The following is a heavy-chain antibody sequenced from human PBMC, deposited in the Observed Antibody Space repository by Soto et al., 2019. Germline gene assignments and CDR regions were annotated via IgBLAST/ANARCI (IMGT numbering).Heavy chain of an antibody. Sequence: GGSLRLSCAASGFTFNSYSMNWVRQAPGKGLQWVSSISSGNSFIYYADSVKGRFTISRDNANNSLYLQMNTLRAEDTSVYYSARVITMVRGVIITWPLDEWGQGTLV. V-gene: IGHV3-21*01. D-gene: IGHD3-10*01. CDR2: ISSGNSFI. CDR3: ARVITMVRGVIITWPLDE. CDR1: GFTFNSYS. J-gene: IGHJ4*02.